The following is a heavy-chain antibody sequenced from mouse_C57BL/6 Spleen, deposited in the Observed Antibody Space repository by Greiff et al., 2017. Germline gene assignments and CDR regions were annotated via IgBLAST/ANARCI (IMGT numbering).Heavy chain of an antibody. Sequence: EVKLQESGPGLVKPSQSLSLTCSVTGYSITSGYYWNWIRQFPGNKLEWMGYISYDGSNNYNPSLKNRISITRDTSKNQFFLKLNSVTTEDTATYYCARDHYYGSSRLDYWGQGTTLTVSS. CDR2: ISYDGSN. V-gene: IGHV3-6*01. D-gene: IGHD1-1*01. CDR3: ARDHYYGSSRLDY. J-gene: IGHJ2*01. CDR1: GYSITSGYY.